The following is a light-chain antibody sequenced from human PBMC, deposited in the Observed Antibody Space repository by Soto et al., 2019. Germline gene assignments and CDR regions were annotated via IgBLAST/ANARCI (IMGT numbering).Light chain of an antibody. V-gene: IGLV2-18*02. CDR2: EVN. Sequence: QSVLSQPPSVSGSPGQSVAVSCTGSSSDVGSYNRVSWYQQPPGAAPKLIIYEVNNRPSGVPDRFSGSKSGNPASLTISGIRAEDVVDYYGTSFATRSSYVLRTGAKVTVL. J-gene: IGLJ1*01. CDR1: SSDVGSYNR. CDR3: TSFATRSSYV.